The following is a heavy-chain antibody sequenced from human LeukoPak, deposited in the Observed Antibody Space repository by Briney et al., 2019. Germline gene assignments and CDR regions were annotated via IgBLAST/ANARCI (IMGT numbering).Heavy chain of an antibody. Sequence: SETLSLTCAVYGGSFSGYYWSWIRQPPGKGLEWIGEINHSGSTNYNPSLKSRVTISVDTSKNQFSLKLSSVTAADTAVYYCARSGYSSGWLRTRNYYYYYMDVWGKGTTVTISS. D-gene: IGHD6-19*01. V-gene: IGHV4-34*01. CDR1: GGSFSGYY. CDR3: ARSGYSSGWLRTRNYYYYYMDV. J-gene: IGHJ6*03. CDR2: INHSGST.